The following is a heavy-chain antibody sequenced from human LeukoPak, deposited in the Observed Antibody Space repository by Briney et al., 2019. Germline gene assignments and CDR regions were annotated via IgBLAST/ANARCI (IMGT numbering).Heavy chain of an antibody. CDR1: GYTFTSYG. V-gene: IGHV1-3*01. CDR3: ARTGPSLPFDY. J-gene: IGHJ4*02. CDR2: INAGNGNT. Sequence: GASVKVSCKASGYTFTSYGISWVRQAPGQRLEWMGWINAGNGNTKYSQKFQGRVTITRDTSASTAYMELSSLRSEDTAVYYCARTGPSLPFDYWGQGTLVIVSS.